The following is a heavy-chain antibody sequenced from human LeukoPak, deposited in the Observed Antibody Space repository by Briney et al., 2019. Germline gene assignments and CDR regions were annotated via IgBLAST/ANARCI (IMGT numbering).Heavy chain of an antibody. CDR2: INPNSGGT. CDR1: GYTFTGYY. CDR3: ARVHYDTHDRDGDDY. Sequence: APVKVSCKASGYTFTGYYMHWVRQAPGQGLEWMGRINPNSGGTNYAQKFQGRVTMTRDTSISTAYMELSRLRSDDTAVYYCARVHYDTHDRDGDDYWGQGTLVTVSS. D-gene: IGHD3-9*01. V-gene: IGHV1-2*06. J-gene: IGHJ4*02.